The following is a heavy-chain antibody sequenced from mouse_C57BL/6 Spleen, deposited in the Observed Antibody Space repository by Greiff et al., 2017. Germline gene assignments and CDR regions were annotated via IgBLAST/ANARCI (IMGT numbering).Heavy chain of an antibody. Sequence: EVQLVESGGGLVKPGGSLKLSCAASGFTFSSYAMSWVRQTPEKRLEWVATISDGGSYTYYPDNVKGRFTISRDNAKNNLYLQMSHLKSEDTAMYYCARDLSYAAQGAMDYWGQGTSVTVSS. D-gene: IGHD6-5*01. CDR3: ARDLSYAAQGAMDY. J-gene: IGHJ4*01. CDR2: ISDGGSYT. V-gene: IGHV5-4*01. CDR1: GFTFSSYA.